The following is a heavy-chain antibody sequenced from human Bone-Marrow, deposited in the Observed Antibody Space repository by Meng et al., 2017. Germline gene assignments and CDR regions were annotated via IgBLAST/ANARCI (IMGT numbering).Heavy chain of an antibody. V-gene: IGHV4-4*02. CDR2: TYHSGTT. CDR3: ATQESRDGHSPY. CDR1: GASITISHW. J-gene: IGHJ4*02. D-gene: IGHD5-24*01. Sequence: QVQLQESGPGLVEPSGTLSLTCTVSGASITISHWFTWFRQPPGKGLEWIGETYHSGTTTYSPSLKSRVTISIDKSRNHFSLKLTSVTAADTAIYYCATQESRDGHSPYWGQGTLVTVSS.